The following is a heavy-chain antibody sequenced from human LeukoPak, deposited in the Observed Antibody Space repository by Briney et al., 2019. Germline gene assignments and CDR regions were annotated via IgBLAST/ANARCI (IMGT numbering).Heavy chain of an antibody. D-gene: IGHD2-2*02. V-gene: IGHV3-33*01. J-gene: IGHJ6*03. CDR3: AREGYCSRTSCYIPHYYYYYYMDV. Sequence: PGRSLRLSCAASGFTFSSYGMHWVRQAPGKGLEWVAVIWYDGSNKYYADSVKGRFTISRDNSKNTLYLQMNSLRAEDTAVYYCAREGYCSRTSCYIPHYYYYYYMDVWGKGTTVTVSS. CDR1: GFTFSSYG. CDR2: IWYDGSNK.